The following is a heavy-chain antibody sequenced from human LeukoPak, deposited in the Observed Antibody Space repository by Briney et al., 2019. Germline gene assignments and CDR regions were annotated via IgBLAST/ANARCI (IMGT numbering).Heavy chain of an antibody. CDR1: GFTFSSYS. V-gene: IGHV3-48*01. J-gene: IGHJ4*02. Sequence: AGGSLRLSCAASGFTFSSYSMNWVRQAPGKGLEWVSYISSSSSTIYYADSVKGRFTISRDNSKNTLYLQMNSLRAEDTAVYYCAKAEPGMTTVTYFDYWGQGTLVTVSS. CDR3: AKAEPGMTTVTYFDY. D-gene: IGHD4-17*01. CDR2: ISSSSSTI.